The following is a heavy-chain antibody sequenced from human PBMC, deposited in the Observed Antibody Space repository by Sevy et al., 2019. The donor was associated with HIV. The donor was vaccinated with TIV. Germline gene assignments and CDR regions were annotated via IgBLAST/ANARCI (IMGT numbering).Heavy chain of an antibody. CDR3: ARGRLTGIGFDY. D-gene: IGHD7-27*01. Sequence: ASVKVSSKASGYTFTSFDINWVRQATGQGLEWMGWMSPNSGNTGYAQKFQGRVTMTRNTSISTAYMELSSLRSEETAVYYCARGRLTGIGFDYWGQGTLVTVSS. V-gene: IGHV1-8*01. J-gene: IGHJ4*02. CDR2: MSPNSGNT. CDR1: GYTFTSFD.